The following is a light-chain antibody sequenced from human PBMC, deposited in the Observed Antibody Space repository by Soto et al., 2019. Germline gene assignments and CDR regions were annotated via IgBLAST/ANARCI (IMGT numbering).Light chain of an antibody. V-gene: IGKV3-20*01. CDR2: GVS. Sequence: EIVLTQSPGTLSLSPGERATLSCRASQSVSDSYLAWYQQKPGQAPWLLIYGVSSRATGIPDRFSGSGSGTHFALTISRREPEDLAVYYCQQYGSSVYTFGQGNKLEIK. CDR3: QQYGSSVYT. CDR1: QSVSDSY. J-gene: IGKJ2*01.